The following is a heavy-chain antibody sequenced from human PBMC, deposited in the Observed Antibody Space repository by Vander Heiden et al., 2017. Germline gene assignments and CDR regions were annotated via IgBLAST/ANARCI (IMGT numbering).Heavy chain of an antibody. CDR3: ARWAKDPDSGYDFKDAFDI. V-gene: IGHV3-33*01. Sequence: QVQLAESGRGVVQPGRPRRHSCAETGLTFSRYGMHWARQSPGKGLEWVEVIWYDGSNKYYADSVKGRFTISRDNSKNTLYLQMNSLRAEDTAVYYCARWAKDPDSGYDFKDAFDIWGQGTMVTVSS. CDR2: IWYDGSNK. D-gene: IGHD5-12*01. J-gene: IGHJ3*02. CDR1: GLTFSRYG.